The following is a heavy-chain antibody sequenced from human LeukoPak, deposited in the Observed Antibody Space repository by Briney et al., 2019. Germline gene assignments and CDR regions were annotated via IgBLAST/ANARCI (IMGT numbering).Heavy chain of an antibody. J-gene: IGHJ4*02. V-gene: IGHV3-64*01. D-gene: IGHD6-13*01. CDR3: ARGPYSRAFDY. Sequence: GGSLRLSCAASGFTFSSYAMHWVRQAPGKGLEYVSAISSNGGSTYYANSVKGRFTISRDNSKNTLYLQMGSLRAEDMAVYYCARGPYSRAFDYWGQGTLVTVSS. CDR2: ISSNGGST. CDR1: GFTFSSYA.